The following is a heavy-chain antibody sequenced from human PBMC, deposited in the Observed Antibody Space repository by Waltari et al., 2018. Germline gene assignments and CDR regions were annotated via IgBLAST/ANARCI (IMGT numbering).Heavy chain of an antibody. CDR3: AKRGAPGELWFFDY. J-gene: IGHJ4*02. Sequence: EVQLLESGGGLVQPGGSLRLSCAVSGFTFRDYAMTWVRQAPGKGVGWVALIGSSGAATYYADSVKGRFSISRDNSRNTLYLQMNSLRAEDTAMYYCAKRGAPGELWFFDYWGQGNLVTVSS. V-gene: IGHV3-23*01. D-gene: IGHD2-21*01. CDR1: GFTFRDYA. CDR2: IGSSGAAT.